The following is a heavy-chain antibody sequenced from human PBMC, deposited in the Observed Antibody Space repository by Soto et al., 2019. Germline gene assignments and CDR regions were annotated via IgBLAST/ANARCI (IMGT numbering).Heavy chain of an antibody. V-gene: IGHV1-2*04. Sequence: ASVKVSCKASGYTFTGYYMHWVRQAPGQGLEWMGWINPNSGGTNYAQKFQGWVTMTRDTSINTAYMELSRLRSDDTAVYYCARATRTGTTLDYYYYGMDVWGQGTTVTVSS. CDR3: ARATRTGTTLDYYYYGMDV. D-gene: IGHD1-1*01. CDR1: GYTFTGYY. J-gene: IGHJ6*02. CDR2: INPNSGGT.